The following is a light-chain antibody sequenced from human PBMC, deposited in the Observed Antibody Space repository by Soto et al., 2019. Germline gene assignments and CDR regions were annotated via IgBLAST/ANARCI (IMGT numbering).Light chain of an antibody. CDR1: QSLVYSDGNAY. CDR2: KVS. CDR3: VQGTHWPFT. V-gene: IGKV2-30*01. Sequence: DVVMTQSPLSLPVSLGQPASISCRSSQSLVYSDGNAYLNWFQQRPGQSPRRLIYKVSNRDSGVPDRISGSGSGTDFTLEISRVEAEDVGVYYCVQGTHWPFTFGQGTRLEIK. J-gene: IGKJ5*01.